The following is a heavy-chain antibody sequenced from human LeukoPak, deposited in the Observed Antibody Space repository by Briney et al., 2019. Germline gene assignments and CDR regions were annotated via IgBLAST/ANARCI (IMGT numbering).Heavy chain of an antibody. CDR1: GYTFTTYD. D-gene: IGHD3-9*01. Sequence: ASVKVSCKASGYTFTTYDITWVRQATGQGLEWMGWMNPNSGNTAYAQKFQGRVTITRNTSISTAYMELSSLRSEDTAVYYCARTYYDILTGYYSWFDPWGQGTLVTVSS. V-gene: IGHV1-8*03. CDR3: ARTYYDILTGYYSWFDP. CDR2: MNPNSGNT. J-gene: IGHJ5*02.